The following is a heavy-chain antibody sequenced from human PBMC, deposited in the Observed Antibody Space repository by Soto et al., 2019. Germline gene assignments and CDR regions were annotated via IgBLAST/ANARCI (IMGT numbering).Heavy chain of an antibody. Sequence: GGSLRLSCAASGFTFSDYYMSWIRQAPGKGLEWVSYISSSSSYTNYADSVKGRFTISRDNAKNSLYLQMNSLRAEDTAVYYCARDSAPFWSGYLNWFDPWGQGTLVTVSS. V-gene: IGHV3-11*06. CDR3: ARDSAPFWSGYLNWFDP. CDR1: GFTFSDYY. J-gene: IGHJ5*02. D-gene: IGHD3-3*01. CDR2: ISSSSSYT.